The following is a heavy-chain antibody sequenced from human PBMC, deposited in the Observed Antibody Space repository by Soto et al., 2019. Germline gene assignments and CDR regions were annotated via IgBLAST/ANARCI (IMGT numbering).Heavy chain of an antibody. Sequence: SVKISSTASGGTFSSYAITLVRKAPGQGLEWMGGIIPIFGTANYAQKFQGRVTLTADESTSTAYMELSSLRSEDTAVYYCARVDIVATIVDYWGLGTLVTVSS. J-gene: IGHJ4*02. V-gene: IGHV1-69*13. CDR2: IIPIFGTA. D-gene: IGHD5-12*01. CDR3: ARVDIVATIVDY. CDR1: GGTFSSYA.